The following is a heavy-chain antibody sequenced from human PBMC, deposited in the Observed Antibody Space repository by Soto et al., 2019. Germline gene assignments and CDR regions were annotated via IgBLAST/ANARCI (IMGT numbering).Heavy chain of an antibody. V-gene: IGHV4-39*01. J-gene: IGHJ4*02. CDR1: GGSISSSSYY. D-gene: IGHD3-3*01. CDR2: IYYSGST. CDR3: ASQYYDFWSGYSATRSC. Sequence: SETLSLTCTVSGGSISSSSYYWGWIRQPPGKGLEWIGSIYYSGSTYYNPSLKSRVTISVDTSKNQFSLKLSSVTAADTAVYYCASQYYDFWSGYSATRSCWGQGTLVTVSS.